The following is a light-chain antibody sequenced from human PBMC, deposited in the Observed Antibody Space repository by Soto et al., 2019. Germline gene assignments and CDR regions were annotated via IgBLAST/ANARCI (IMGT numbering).Light chain of an antibody. CDR2: DTS. Sequence: ETVMTQSPGTLSVSLGERATLSCRASQSVSIHLAWYQQKPCQAHRLLIYDTSTRATGIPARFSGSGSGTEFTLTISSLQSEDFAVYYGQQYRNWPTITFGQGTRLEIK. CDR3: QQYRNWPTIT. V-gene: IGKV3-15*01. CDR1: QSVSIH. J-gene: IGKJ5*01.